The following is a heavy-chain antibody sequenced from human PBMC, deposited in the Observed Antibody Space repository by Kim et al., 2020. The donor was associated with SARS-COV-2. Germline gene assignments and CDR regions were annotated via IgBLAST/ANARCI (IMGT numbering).Heavy chain of an antibody. D-gene: IGHD4-17*01. CDR1: GYTFTSYY. CDR2: INPSGGST. J-gene: IGHJ4*02. CDR3: ARSDYGDYGTIWFDY. Sequence: ASVKVSCKASGYTFTSYYMHWVRQAPGQGLEWMGIINPSGGSTSYAQKFQGRVTMTRDTSTSTVYMELSSLRSEDTAVYYCARSDYGDYGTIWFDYWGQGTLVTVSS. V-gene: IGHV1-46*01.